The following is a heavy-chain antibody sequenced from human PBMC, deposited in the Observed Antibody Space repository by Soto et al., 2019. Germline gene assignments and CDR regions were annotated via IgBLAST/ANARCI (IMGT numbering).Heavy chain of an antibody. CDR2: IIPIFGTA. J-gene: IGHJ5*02. Sequence: GASVKVSCKASGGTFSSYAISWVRQAPGQGLEWMGGIIPIFGTANYAQKFQGRVTITADESTSTAYMELSSLRSEDTAVYYCARDAHMTETDNWFDPWGQGTLVTVSS. CDR3: ARDAHMTETDNWFDP. CDR1: GGTFSSYA. D-gene: IGHD2-21*02. V-gene: IGHV1-69*13.